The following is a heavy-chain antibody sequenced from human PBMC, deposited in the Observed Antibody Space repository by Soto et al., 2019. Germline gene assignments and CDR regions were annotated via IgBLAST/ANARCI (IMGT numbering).Heavy chain of an antibody. Sequence: SETLSLTCTVSGGSISSSSYYWGWIRQPPGKGLEWIGSIYYSGSTYYNPSLKSRVTISVDTSKNQFSLKLSSVTAADTAVYYCARRNYDSSGYRKKPFDYWGQGTLVTVSS. D-gene: IGHD3-22*01. J-gene: IGHJ4*02. CDR3: ARRNYDSSGYRKKPFDY. CDR2: IYYSGST. V-gene: IGHV4-39*01. CDR1: GGSISSSSYY.